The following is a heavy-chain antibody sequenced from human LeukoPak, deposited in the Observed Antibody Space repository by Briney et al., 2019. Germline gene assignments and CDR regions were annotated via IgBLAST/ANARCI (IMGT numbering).Heavy chain of an antibody. CDR2: ISSSGSAI. V-gene: IGHV3-48*01. CDR3: VRDKGSYFDH. D-gene: IGHD2-15*01. J-gene: IGHJ4*02. CDR1: GFPLSSYS. Sequence: GGSLRLSCAASGFPLSSYSINWVRQAPGKGLEWVSYISSSGSAIYYVDSVKGRFTVSRDNAKNSLFLQMNSPRAEDTTVYYCVRDKGSYFDHWGQGALVTVSS.